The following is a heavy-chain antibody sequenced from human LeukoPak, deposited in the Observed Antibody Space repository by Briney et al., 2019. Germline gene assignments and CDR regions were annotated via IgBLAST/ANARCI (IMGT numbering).Heavy chain of an antibody. CDR3: AIPPGYCGNDCSFDH. D-gene: IGHD2-21*02. V-gene: IGHV5-51*01. CDR1: GYSFSNYW. Sequence: GESPKIPCEGSGYSFSNYWIGWVRELPGKGLEWMGIIYPGDYETRYSPSFQGLVTISVDKSISTAYLQWSSLKASDTAMYYCAIPPGYCGNDCSFDHWGQGTLVTVSS. CDR2: IYPGDYET. J-gene: IGHJ4*02.